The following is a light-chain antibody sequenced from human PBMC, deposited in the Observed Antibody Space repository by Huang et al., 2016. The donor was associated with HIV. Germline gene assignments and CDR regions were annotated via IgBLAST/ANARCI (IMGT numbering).Light chain of an antibody. CDR1: QDIGKY. Sequence: DPVTITCQASQDIGKYLNWYQQKPEKVPKLLIFDASNLETGVPSRFSGSGSGTDFTFTITTLQPEDIATYYCQHYDSLPPWTFGQGTRVQI. CDR3: QHYDSLPPWT. V-gene: IGKV1-33*01. CDR2: DAS. J-gene: IGKJ1*01.